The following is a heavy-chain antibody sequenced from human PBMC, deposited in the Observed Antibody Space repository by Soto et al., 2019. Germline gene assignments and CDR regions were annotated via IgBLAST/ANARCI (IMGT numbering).Heavy chain of an antibody. CDR2: IYYSGST. D-gene: IGHD6-19*01. Sequence: SETLSLTCTVSGGSISSGGYYWSWIRQHPGKGLEWIGYIYYSGSTYYNPSLKSRVTISVDTSKNQFSLKLSSVTAADTAVYYCAREGYSGGWPGYYFDYWGQGTLVTVSS. CDR3: AREGYSGGWPGYYFDY. CDR1: GGSISSGGYY. V-gene: IGHV4-31*03. J-gene: IGHJ4*02.